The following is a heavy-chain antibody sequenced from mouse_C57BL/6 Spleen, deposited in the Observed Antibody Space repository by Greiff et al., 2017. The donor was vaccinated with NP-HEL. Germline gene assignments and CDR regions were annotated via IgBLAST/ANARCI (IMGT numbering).Heavy chain of an antibody. CDR2: IHPNSGST. CDR1: GYTFTSYW. Sequence: VQLQQSGAELVKPGASVKLSCKASGYTFTSYWMHWVKQRPGQGLEWIGMIHPNSGSTNYNEKLKSKATLTVDNSSSTAYMQLGSMTSEYSAVYYCARHTNNSNRGFAYWGQGTLVTVSA. J-gene: IGHJ3*01. V-gene: IGHV1-64*01. D-gene: IGHD2-5*01. CDR3: ARHTNNSNRGFAY.